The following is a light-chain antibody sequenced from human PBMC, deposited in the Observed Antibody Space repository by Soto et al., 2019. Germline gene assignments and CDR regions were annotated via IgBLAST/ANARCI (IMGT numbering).Light chain of an antibody. CDR1: QSVSSD. CDR3: QQRSDWPIT. CDR2: DAS. J-gene: IGKJ5*01. Sequence: EIGMKQSPVPLSVSPGERATLSCRASQSVSSDLAWYQHKPGQAPRLLIYDASNRATGIPARFSGSGSGTDFTLTISSLEPEDVVVYYCQQRSDWPITLGQGTRLEIK. V-gene: IGKV3-11*01.